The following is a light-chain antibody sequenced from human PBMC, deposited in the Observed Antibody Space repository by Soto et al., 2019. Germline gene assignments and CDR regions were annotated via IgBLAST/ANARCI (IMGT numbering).Light chain of an antibody. CDR1: QSVDSSF. CDR2: GAS. V-gene: IGKV3-20*01. J-gene: IGKJ1*01. Sequence: EIVLTQSPGSLSLSPGERATLSCRASQSVDSSFFAWYQQKPGQAHRLLIYGASNRATGIPDRFSGSGSGTDFTLTIIRLEPEDFAVYYCQQYVSSVTFGQGTKVEIK. CDR3: QQYVSSVT.